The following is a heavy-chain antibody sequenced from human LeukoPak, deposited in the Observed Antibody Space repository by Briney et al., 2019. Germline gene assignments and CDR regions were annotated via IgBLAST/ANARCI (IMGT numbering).Heavy chain of an antibody. CDR3: ARDHNFEPGGFDY. J-gene: IGHJ4*02. CDR1: GFTFSIYS. V-gene: IGHV3-21*01. D-gene: IGHD1-14*01. Sequence: GGSLRLSCAASGFTFSIYSMNWVRQARGKGREWVSSISNSSSYIYYADSVKGRFTISRDNAKNSLYLQMNSLRAEDTAVYYCARDHNFEPGGFDYWGQGTLVTVSS. CDR2: ISNSSSYI.